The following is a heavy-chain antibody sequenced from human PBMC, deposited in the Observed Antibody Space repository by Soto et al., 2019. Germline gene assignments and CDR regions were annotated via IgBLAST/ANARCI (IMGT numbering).Heavy chain of an antibody. D-gene: IGHD3-10*01. J-gene: IGHJ4*02. CDR3: ARRGVLPDH. CDR1: GYTFTNYG. CDR2: ISADTGHT. Sequence: QVQLVQSGAAVKKPGASVKVSCKAFGYTFTNYGITWVRQAPGQGLEWMGWISADTGHTNYAQNLQGRVTMTTDTSTSTAYMELRSLRSDDTAVYYCARRGVLPDHWGQGTLVTVSS. V-gene: IGHV1-18*01.